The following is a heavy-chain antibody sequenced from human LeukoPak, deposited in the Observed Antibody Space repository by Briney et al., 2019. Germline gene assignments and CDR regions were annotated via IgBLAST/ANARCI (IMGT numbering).Heavy chain of an antibody. J-gene: IGHJ5*02. V-gene: IGHV4-61*01. CDR1: GGSIRSSYYY. CDR3: ARYRSTSDKRYLDP. D-gene: IGHD2-2*01. Sequence: PSETLSLTCTVSGGSIRSSYYYWSWIRQPPGKGLEWIGYIYYSGSANYNPSLKSRVTISVDTSKNQFSLKLSSVTAADTAVYYCARYRSTSDKRYLDPWGQGTLVTVSS. CDR2: IYYSGSA.